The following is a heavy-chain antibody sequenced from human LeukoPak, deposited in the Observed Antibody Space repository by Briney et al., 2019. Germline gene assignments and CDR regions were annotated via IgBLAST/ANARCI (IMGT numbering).Heavy chain of an antibody. J-gene: IGHJ4*02. V-gene: IGHV4-34*01. CDR3: ARHPQLVRNFDY. CDR1: DGSFSDYY. D-gene: IGHD6-13*01. CDR2: IYYSGST. Sequence: SSETLSLTCGVYDGSFSDYYWSWIRQPPGKGLEWIGSIYYSGSTYYNPSLKSRVTISVDTSKNQFSLKLSSVTAADTAVYYCARHPQLVRNFDYWGQGTLVTVSS.